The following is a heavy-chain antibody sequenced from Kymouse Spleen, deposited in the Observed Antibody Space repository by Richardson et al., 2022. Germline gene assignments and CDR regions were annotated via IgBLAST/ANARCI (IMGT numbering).Heavy chain of an antibody. D-gene: IGHD3-10*01. CDR1: GFTFSDYY. CDR2: ISSSGSTI. V-gene: IGHV3-11*01. Sequence: QVQLVESGGGLVKPGGSLRLSCAASGFTFSDYYMSWIRQAPGKGLEWVSYISSSGSTIYYADSVKGRFTISRDNAKNSLYLQMNSLRAEDTAVYYCAREWYYGSGISPGYYYYGMDVWGQGTTVTVSS. J-gene: IGHJ6*02. CDR3: AREWYYGSGISPGYYYYGMDV.